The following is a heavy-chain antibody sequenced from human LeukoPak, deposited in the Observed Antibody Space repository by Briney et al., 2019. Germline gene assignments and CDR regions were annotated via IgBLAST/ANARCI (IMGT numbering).Heavy chain of an antibody. Sequence: PGGSLRLSCAASGFTLSGYAMSWVRQAPGKGLEWVSAISGSGGSTYYADSVKGRFTISRDNSKNTLYLQMNSLRAEDTAVYYCAKVGSSSWGYVGLWGQGTLVTVSS. J-gene: IGHJ4*02. D-gene: IGHD6-13*01. CDR3: AKVGSSSWGYVGL. CDR2: ISGSGGST. V-gene: IGHV3-23*01. CDR1: GFTLSGYA.